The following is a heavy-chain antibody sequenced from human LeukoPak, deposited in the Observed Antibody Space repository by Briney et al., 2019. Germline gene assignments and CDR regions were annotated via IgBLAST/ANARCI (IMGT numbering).Heavy chain of an antibody. CDR2: IYYSGST. J-gene: IGHJ6*03. D-gene: IGHD3-10*01. CDR3: ARQGGCYGSGSYYYYYYYMDV. V-gene: IGHV4-39*01. Sequence: SETLSLTCTVSGGSISSSSYYWGWIRQPPGKGLEWIGSIYYSGSTYYNPSLKRRVTISVDTSRNQFSLKLSSVTAADTAVYYCARQGGCYGSGSYYYYYYYMDVWGKGTTVTISS. CDR1: GGSISSSSYY.